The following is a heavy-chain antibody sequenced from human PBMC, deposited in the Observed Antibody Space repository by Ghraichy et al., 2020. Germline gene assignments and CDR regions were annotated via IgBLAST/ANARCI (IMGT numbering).Heavy chain of an antibody. CDR1: GFTFSSYG. Sequence: GGSLRLSCAASGFTFSSYGMHWVRQAPGKGLEWVAVISYDGSNKYYADSVKGRFTISRDNSKNTLYLQMNSLRAEDTAVYYCAKGSIAVPRRPKRPVQLGIDYFDYWGQGTLVTVSS. CDR2: ISYDGSNK. V-gene: IGHV3-30*18. D-gene: IGHD6-6*01. CDR3: AKGSIAVPRRPKRPVQLGIDYFDY. J-gene: IGHJ4*02.